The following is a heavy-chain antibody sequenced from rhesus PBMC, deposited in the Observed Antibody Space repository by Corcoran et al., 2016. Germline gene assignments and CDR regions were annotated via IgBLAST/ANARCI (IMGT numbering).Heavy chain of an antibody. D-gene: IGHD6-31*01. CDR2: IYGSGWSN. J-gene: IGHJ4*01. CDR1: GYSISSNY. CDR3: ARAAAAGTGDFDY. V-gene: IGHV4S14*01. Sequence: QVQLQESGPGLVKPSENLSLTRAVSGYSISSNYWNWNRQPPGKGLEWIGSIYGSGWSNYLNPSVKSRVTLSVDTSKNQFSLKLSSVTAADTAVYYCARAAAAGTGDFDYWGQGVLVTVSS.